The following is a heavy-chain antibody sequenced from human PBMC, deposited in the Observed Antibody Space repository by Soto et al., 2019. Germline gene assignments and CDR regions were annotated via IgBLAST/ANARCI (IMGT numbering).Heavy chain of an antibody. CDR1: GFTFSSYG. CDR3: ARDLFVVTGPGLFDP. Sequence: PGGSLRLSCAASGFTFSSYGMHWVRQAPGKGLEWVAVIWYDGSNKYYADSVKGRFTISRDNSKNTLYLQMNSLRAEDTAVYYCARDLFVVTGPGLFDPWGQGTLVTVSS. D-gene: IGHD2-15*01. V-gene: IGHV3-33*01. CDR2: IWYDGSNK. J-gene: IGHJ5*02.